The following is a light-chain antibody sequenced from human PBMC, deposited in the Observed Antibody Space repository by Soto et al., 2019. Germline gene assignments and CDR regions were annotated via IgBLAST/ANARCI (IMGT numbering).Light chain of an antibody. J-gene: IGKJ3*01. V-gene: IGKV3-11*01. CDR3: QQRSNWPRFT. CDR2: DAS. Sequence: EIVLTQSPDTLSLSPWEIATLSFMASQSVSRYLAWYQQKPGQTPRLLIYDASNRAAGIPARFSGSGSGTDFTLTISSLEPEDFAVYYCQQRSNWPRFTFGPGTKVDIK. CDR1: QSVSRY.